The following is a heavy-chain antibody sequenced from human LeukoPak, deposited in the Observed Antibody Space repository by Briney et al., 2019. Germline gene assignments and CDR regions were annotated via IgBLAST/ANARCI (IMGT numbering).Heavy chain of an antibody. V-gene: IGHV4-59*12. J-gene: IGHJ4*02. CDR3: ARADDYGGLGDY. D-gene: IGHD4-23*01. CDR2: IYYSGSSGSA. CDR1: GGSISRYY. Sequence: NPSETLSLTCTVSGGSISRYYWSWIRQPPGKGLEWIGYIYYSGSSGSANYNPSLKSRVTISVDTSKNQFSLKLSSVTAADTAVYYCARADDYGGLGDYWGQGTLVTVSS.